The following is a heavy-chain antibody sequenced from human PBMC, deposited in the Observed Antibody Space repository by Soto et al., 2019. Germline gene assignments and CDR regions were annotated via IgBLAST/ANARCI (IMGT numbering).Heavy chain of an antibody. V-gene: IGHV2-5*01. J-gene: IGHJ5*02. CDR3: AHRGYGDYPRDNWFDP. CDR2: IYWNDDK. CDR1: GFSLHTGGAG. Sequence: QITLKESGPTLVKPTQTLTLTCTFSGFSLHTGGAGVGWIRQPPGKALEWLALIYWNDDKRYSPSLKSKLTSTKDTSKNQVVLTMTNLDPVDTATYYCAHRGYGDYPRDNWFDPWGQGTLVTVSS. D-gene: IGHD4-17*01.